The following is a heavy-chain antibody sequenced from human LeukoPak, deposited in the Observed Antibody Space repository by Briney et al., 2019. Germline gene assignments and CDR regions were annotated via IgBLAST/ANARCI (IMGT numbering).Heavy chain of an antibody. CDR2: INSDGSST. V-gene: IGHV3-74*01. J-gene: IGHJ6*02. D-gene: IGHD1-26*01. CDR1: GFTFSNFW. Sequence: PGEPLRLSCAASGFTFSNFWMRWIRQTPGKGLAWISRINSDGSSTSYAGSVKCRFTISRDKAKNTLYLQMNSLRAEHTAVYYCARALVTSRNSYGMDVWGQGTTVTVSS. CDR3: ARALVTSRNSYGMDV.